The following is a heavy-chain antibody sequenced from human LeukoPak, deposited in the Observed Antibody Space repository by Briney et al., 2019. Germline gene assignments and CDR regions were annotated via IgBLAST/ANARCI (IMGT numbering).Heavy chain of an antibody. CDR1: GFTFSSYW. V-gene: IGHV3-7*03. J-gene: IGHJ4*02. CDR2: IKQDGSEK. Sequence: GGSLRLSCAASGFTFSSYWMSWVRQAPGKGLEWVANIKQDGSEKYYVDSVKGRFTISRDNSKNTLYLQMNRLRAEDTAIYYCAQDWKCAYWGQGTLVTVSS. D-gene: IGHD1-1*01. CDR3: AQDWKCAY.